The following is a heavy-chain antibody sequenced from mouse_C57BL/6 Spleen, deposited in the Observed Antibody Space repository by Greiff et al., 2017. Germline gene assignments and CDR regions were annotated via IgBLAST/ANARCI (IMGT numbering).Heavy chain of an antibody. V-gene: IGHV1-82*01. CDR3: ARHYYGSSYRFDY. CDR2: IYPGDGDT. CDR1: GYAFSSSW. D-gene: IGHD1-1*01. J-gene: IGHJ2*01. Sequence: QVQLQQSGPELVKPGASVKISCKASGYAFSSSWMNWVKQRPGKGLEWIGRIYPGDGDTNYNGKFKGKATLTADKSSSTAYMQLSSLTSEDSAVYFCARHYYGSSYRFDYWGQGTTRTVSS.